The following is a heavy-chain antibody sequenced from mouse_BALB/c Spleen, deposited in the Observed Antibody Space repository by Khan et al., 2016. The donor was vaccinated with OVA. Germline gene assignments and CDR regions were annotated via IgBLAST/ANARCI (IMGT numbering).Heavy chain of an antibody. CDR3: VSGIPYYYAMDY. Sequence: VQLQESGAELARPGASVKLSCKASGYTFTSYWMQWVKQRPGQGLEWIGAIYPGDGDTRYTPKLKGKATLTADKSSSTAYMQLSSLASEDSAVYYCVSGIPYYYAMDYGGQGTSVTVSS. V-gene: IGHV1-87*01. CDR1: GYTFTSYW. CDR2: IYPGDGDT. J-gene: IGHJ4*01.